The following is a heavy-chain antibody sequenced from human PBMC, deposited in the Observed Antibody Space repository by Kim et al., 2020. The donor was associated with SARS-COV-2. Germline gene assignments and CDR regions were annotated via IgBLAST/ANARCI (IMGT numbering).Heavy chain of an antibody. CDR3: AGWARYYGSGSYHDY. Sequence: SETLSLTCTVSGGSISSSSYYWGWIRQPPGKGLEWIGSIYYSGSTYYNPSLKSRVTISVDTSKNQFSLKLSSVTAADTAVYYCAGWARYYGSGSYHDYWGQGTLVTVSS. J-gene: IGHJ4*02. D-gene: IGHD3-10*01. CDR2: IYYSGST. CDR1: GGSISSSSYY. V-gene: IGHV4-39*01.